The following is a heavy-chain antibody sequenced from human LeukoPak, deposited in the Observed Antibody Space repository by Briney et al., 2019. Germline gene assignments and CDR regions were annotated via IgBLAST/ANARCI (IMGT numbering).Heavy chain of an antibody. Sequence: SETLSLTCAVSGASISGSNYYWGWIRQPPGKGLEWIGNIYSSGSTYYNASLQSRVTISIDTSKNQFSLKLSSVTAADTAVYYCARGFGYYYGSGIERRLDYWGQGTLVTVSS. CDR3: ARGFGYYYGSGIERRLDY. D-gene: IGHD3-10*01. J-gene: IGHJ4*02. V-gene: IGHV4-39*07. CDR2: IYSSGST. CDR1: GASISGSNYY.